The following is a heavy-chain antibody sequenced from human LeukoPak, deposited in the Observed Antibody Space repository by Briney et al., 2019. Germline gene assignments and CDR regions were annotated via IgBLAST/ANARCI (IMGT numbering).Heavy chain of an antibody. D-gene: IGHD3-3*01. CDR2: ISASGVTA. CDR3: AKSVAIYFYYGLDV. CDR1: GFTFSNYA. Sequence: GGSLRLSCAASGFTFSNYAMSWVRQAPGKGLEWVSAISASGVTAHYADSVKGRFTISRDNSKNTLYLQMNSLRVEDTAPYYCAKSVAIYFYYGLDVWGQGTTVTVSS. J-gene: IGHJ6*02. V-gene: IGHV3-23*01.